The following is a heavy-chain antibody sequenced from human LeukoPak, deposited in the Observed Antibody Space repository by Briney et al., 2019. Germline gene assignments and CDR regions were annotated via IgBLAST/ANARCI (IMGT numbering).Heavy chain of an antibody. CDR2: ISWDGGST. J-gene: IGHJ4*02. Sequence: GGSLRLSCAAPGFTFSSYGMHWVRQAPGKGLEWVSLISWDGGSTYYADSVKGRFTISRDNSKNSLYLQMNSLRTEDTALYYCAKGDSSGYYYAYWGQGTLVTVST. D-gene: IGHD3-22*01. CDR3: AKGDSSGYYYAY. CDR1: GFTFSSYG. V-gene: IGHV3-43*01.